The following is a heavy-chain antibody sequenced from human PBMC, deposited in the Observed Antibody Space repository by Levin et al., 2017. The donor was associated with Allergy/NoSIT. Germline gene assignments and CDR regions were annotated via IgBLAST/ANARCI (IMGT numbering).Heavy chain of an antibody. CDR1: GYTFTSYA. J-gene: IGHJ4*02. CDR2: INTNTGNP. D-gene: IGHD3-16*02. Sequence: PGGSLRLSCKASGYTFTSYAMNWVRQAPGQGLEWMGWINTNTGNPTYAQGFTGRFVFSLDTSVSTAYLQISSLKAEDTAVYYCARVEVDRGSYRTVYLGYWGQGTLVTVSS. CDR3: ARVEVDRGSYRTVYLGY. V-gene: IGHV7-4-1*02.